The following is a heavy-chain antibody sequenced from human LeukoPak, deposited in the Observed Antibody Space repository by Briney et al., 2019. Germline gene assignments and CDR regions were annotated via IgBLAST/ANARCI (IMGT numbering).Heavy chain of an antibody. V-gene: IGHV4-4*07. Sequence: PSETLSLTCTVSGGSISSYYRSWIRQPAGKGLEWIGRIYTSGSTNYNPSLKSRVTMSVDTSKNQFSLKLSSVTAADTAVYYCARGSGTTSDYYYMDVWGKGTTVTVSS. J-gene: IGHJ6*03. CDR2: IYTSGST. CDR3: ARGSGTTSDYYYMDV. D-gene: IGHD1-7*01. CDR1: GGSISSYY.